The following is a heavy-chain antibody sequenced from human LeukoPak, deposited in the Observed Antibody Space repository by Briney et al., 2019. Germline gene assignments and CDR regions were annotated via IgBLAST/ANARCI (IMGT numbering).Heavy chain of an antibody. CDR1: GYTLTELS. CDR3: ATGSRRYCSGGSCYWDY. D-gene: IGHD2-15*01. CDR2: FDPEDGET. J-gene: IGHJ4*02. Sequence: GASVKVSCKVSGYTLTELSMHWVRQAPGKGLEWMGGFDPEDGETIYAQKFQGRVTMTEDTSTDTAYMELSSLRSEDTAVHYCATGSRRYCSGGSCYWDYWGQGTLVTVSS. V-gene: IGHV1-24*01.